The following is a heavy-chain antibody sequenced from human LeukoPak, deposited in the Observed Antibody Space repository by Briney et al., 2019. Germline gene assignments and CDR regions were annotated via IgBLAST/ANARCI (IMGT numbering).Heavy chain of an antibody. V-gene: IGHV4-34*01. CDR1: GGSFSGYY. J-gene: IGHJ4*02. CDR3: ARGRGYCSGGSCYKVLYYFDY. Sequence: SETLSLTCAVYGGSFSGYYWSWIRQPPGKGLEWIGEINHGGSTNYNPSLKSRVTISVDTSKNQFSLKLSSVTAADTAVYYCARGRGYCSGGSCYKVLYYFDYWGQGTLVTVSS. D-gene: IGHD2-15*01. CDR2: INHGGST.